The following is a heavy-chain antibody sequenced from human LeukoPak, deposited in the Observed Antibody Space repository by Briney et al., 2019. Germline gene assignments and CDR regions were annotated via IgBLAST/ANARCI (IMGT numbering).Heavy chain of an antibody. Sequence: PSETLSLTCTVSGGSICISSYYWGWIRQPPGKGLEWIGSIYYSGSTYYNPSLKGRVTISVDTSKNQFSLKLSSVTAADTAVYYCASLGVVHAYWGQGTLVTVSS. CDR1: GGSICISSYY. D-gene: IGHD3-3*01. CDR2: IYYSGST. V-gene: IGHV4-39*01. CDR3: ASLGVVHAY. J-gene: IGHJ4*02.